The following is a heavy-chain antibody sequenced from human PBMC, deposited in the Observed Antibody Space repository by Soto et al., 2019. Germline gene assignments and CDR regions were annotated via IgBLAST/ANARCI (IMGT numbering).Heavy chain of an antibody. CDR2: IYYSGST. CDR3: ARIDPPLMLAWFDP. V-gene: IGHV4-59*01. D-gene: IGHD2-8*01. Sequence: QVQLQESGPGLVKVSETLSLTCTVSGGSISSNYWSWIRQPPGKGLEWIGYIYYSGSTNYNSSLKSRVTISVHTSKNQFSLKRTSVTAADTAVYYCARIDPPLMLAWFDPWGQGTLVTVSS. J-gene: IGHJ5*02. CDR1: GGSISSNY.